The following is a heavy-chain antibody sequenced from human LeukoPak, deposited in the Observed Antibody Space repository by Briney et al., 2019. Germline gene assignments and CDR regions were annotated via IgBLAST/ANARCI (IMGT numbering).Heavy chain of an antibody. Sequence: GGSLRLSCAASRFPFSSFWMNWVGQTPGRGLEWLANIRPDGSEQYYVDSVRGRFTISRDNAKNSVYLDMNNLRVDDTGVYYCSGRDSSRRQWAYWGQGTLVSVSS. CDR3: SGRDSSRRQWAY. J-gene: IGHJ4*02. CDR2: IRPDGSEQ. V-gene: IGHV3-7*01. CDR1: RFPFSSFW. D-gene: IGHD6-13*01.